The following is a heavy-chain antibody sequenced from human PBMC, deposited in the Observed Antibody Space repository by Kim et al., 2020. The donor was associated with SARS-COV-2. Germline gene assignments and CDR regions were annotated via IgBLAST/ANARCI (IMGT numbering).Heavy chain of an antibody. V-gene: IGHV3-23*01. D-gene: IGHD2-2*01. CDR2: ISGSGGST. J-gene: IGHJ6*03. Sequence: GGSLRLSCAASGFTFSSYAMSWVRQAPGKGLEWVSAISGSGGSTYYADSVKGRFTISRDNSKNTLYLQMNSLRAEDTAVYYCAKIGYCSSTSCRSDYYYYYMDVWGKGTTVTVSS. CDR1: GFTFSSYA. CDR3: AKIGYCSSTSCRSDYYYYYMDV.